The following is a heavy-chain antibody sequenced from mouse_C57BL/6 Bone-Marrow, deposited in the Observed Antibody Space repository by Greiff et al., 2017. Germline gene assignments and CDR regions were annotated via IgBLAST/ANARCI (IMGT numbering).Heavy chain of an antibody. D-gene: IGHD2-4*01. Sequence: EVQRVESGGGLVKPGGSLKLSCAASGFTFSDYGMHWVRQAPEQGLEWVAYISSGSSTIYYADTVTGRFTISRDTAKNTLLLQMSSLRSEDTAMCYCARPCDYDGDWYFEVWGTGTTVTGSA. CDR1: GFTFSDYG. J-gene: IGHJ1*03. CDR2: ISSGSSTI. CDR3: ARPCDYDGDWYFEV. V-gene: IGHV5-17*01.